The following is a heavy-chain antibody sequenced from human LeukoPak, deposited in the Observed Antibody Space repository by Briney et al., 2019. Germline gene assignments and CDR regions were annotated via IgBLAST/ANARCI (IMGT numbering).Heavy chain of an antibody. CDR3: ARDLPDYHFWSGPQHY. J-gene: IGHJ4*02. V-gene: IGHV1-69*05. CDR1: GGTFSSYA. CDR2: IIPIFGTA. Sequence: ASVKVSCKASGGTFSSYAISWVRQAPGQGLEWMGRIIPIFGTANYAQKFQGRVTITTDESTSTAYMELSSLRSEDTAVYYCARDLPDYHFWSGPQHYWGQGTLVTVSS. D-gene: IGHD3-3*01.